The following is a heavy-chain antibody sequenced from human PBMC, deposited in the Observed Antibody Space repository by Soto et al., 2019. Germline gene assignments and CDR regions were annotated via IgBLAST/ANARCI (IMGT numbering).Heavy chain of an antibody. CDR2: IYYSGST. D-gene: IGHD2-15*01. CDR1: GGSISSSSYY. J-gene: IGHJ5*02. CDR3: ARPRGYCSGGSCYWNWFDP. Sequence: QLQLQESGPGLVKPSETLSLTCTVSGGSISSSSYYWGWIRQPPGKGLEWIGSIYYSGSTYYNPSLKSRVTISVDTSKNQFYLKLSSVTAADTAVYYCARPRGYCSGGSCYWNWFDPWGQGTLVTVSS. V-gene: IGHV4-39*01.